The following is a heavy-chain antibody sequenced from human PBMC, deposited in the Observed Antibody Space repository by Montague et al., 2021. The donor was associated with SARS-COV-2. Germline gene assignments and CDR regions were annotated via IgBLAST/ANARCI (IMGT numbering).Heavy chain of an antibody. CDR3: ARVPSETSSNSPDY. CDR1: GFTFRSYS. J-gene: IGHJ4*02. CDR2: ISMGETRK. V-gene: IGHV3-48*04. Sequence: SLRLSCAAAGFTFRSYSMNWVRRAPGKGLEWISYISMGETRKKYADSVKGRFTISRDNARNSLYLQMRSLKVGDTAGYYCARVPSETSSNSPDYWGQGTLVTVSS. D-gene: IGHD4-23*01.